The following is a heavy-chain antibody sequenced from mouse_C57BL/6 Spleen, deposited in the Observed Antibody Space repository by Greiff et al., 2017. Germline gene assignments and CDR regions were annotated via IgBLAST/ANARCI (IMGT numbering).Heavy chain of an antibody. D-gene: IGHD2-5*01. Sequence: DVMLVESGGGLVKPGGSLKLSCAASGFTFSSYAMSWVRQTPEKRLEWVATISDGGSYTYYPDNVKGRFTISRDNAKNNLYLQMSHLKSEDTAMYYCASLYSNYGAMDYWGQGTSVTVSS. V-gene: IGHV5-4*03. CDR2: ISDGGSYT. J-gene: IGHJ4*01. CDR3: ASLYSNYGAMDY. CDR1: GFTFSSYA.